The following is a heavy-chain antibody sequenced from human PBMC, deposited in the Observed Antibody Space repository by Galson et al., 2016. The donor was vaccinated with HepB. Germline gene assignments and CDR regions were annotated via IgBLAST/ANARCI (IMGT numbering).Heavy chain of an antibody. D-gene: IGHD6-13*01. Sequence: SLRLSCAASGFTFSTYGMDWVRQAPGKGPEWVSYMSSGGSTIHYADSVKGRFTISRDNANNSLYLTMNSLRAEDTAVYYCARGIEAASGWIPYSPNDYYYGMDVWGKGTTVTVS. CDR3: ARGIEAASGWIPYSPNDYYYGMDV. V-gene: IGHV3-48*01. CDR2: MSSGGSTI. J-gene: IGHJ6*04. CDR1: GFTFSTYG.